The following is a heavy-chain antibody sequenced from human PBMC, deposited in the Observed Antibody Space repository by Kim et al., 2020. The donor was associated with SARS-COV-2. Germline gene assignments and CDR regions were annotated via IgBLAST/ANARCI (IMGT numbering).Heavy chain of an antibody. J-gene: IGHJ4*02. V-gene: IGHV3-33*06. Sequence: GGSLRLSCAASGLTFSSYGMHWVRQAPGKGLEWVAVIWYDGSNKYYADSVKGRFTISRDNSKNTLYLQMNSLRAEDTAVYYCAKDTYNGELVLDYWGQGTLVTVSS. D-gene: IGHD1-1*01. CDR1: GLTFSSYG. CDR2: IWYDGSNK. CDR3: AKDTYNGELVLDY.